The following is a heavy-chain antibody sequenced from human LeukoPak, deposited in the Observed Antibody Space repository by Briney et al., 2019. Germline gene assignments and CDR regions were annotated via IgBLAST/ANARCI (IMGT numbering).Heavy chain of an antibody. CDR3: AKDQIAAAGIGYFDY. V-gene: IGHV3-23*01. J-gene: IGHJ4*02. Sequence: GGSLRLSCAASGFTFSSYWMSWVRQAPGKGLEWVSAISGSGGSTYYADSVKGRFTISRDNSKNTLYLQMNSLRAEDTAVYYCAKDQIAAAGIGYFDYWGQGTLVTVSS. CDR1: GFTFSSYW. D-gene: IGHD6-13*01. CDR2: ISGSGGST.